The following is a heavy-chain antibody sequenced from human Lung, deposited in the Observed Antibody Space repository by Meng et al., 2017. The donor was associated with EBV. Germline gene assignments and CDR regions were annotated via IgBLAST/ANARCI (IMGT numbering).Heavy chain of an antibody. D-gene: IGHD1-26*01. CDR3: ARGPSGSYYPSFDY. CDR1: GGSISSGGYY. CDR2: IYYSGSA. J-gene: IGHJ4*02. Sequence: QGRRRAAGRGRVKPSQTLSLTCTVSGGSISSGGYYWSWIRQHPGKGLEWIGNIYYSGSAYYNPSLKSRVTISVDTSKNHFSLKLSSVTAADTAVYYCARGPSGSYYPSFDYWGQGTLVTVSS. V-gene: IGHV4-31*03.